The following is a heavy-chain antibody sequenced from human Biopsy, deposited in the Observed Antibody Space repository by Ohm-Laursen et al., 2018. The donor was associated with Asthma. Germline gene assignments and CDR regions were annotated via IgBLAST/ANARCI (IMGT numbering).Heavy chain of an antibody. CDR3: AKATLGDIGKDY. CDR1: GFTFDDYG. CDR2: ISWNSGSI. J-gene: IGHJ4*02. D-gene: IGHD2-21*01. Sequence: SLRLSCSASGFTFDDYGMHWVRQAPGKGLEWVSGISWNSGSIGYADSVKGRFTISKDNAKNSLYLQMNSLRVEDTALYYCAKATLGDIGKDYWGQGTLVTVSS. V-gene: IGHV3-9*01.